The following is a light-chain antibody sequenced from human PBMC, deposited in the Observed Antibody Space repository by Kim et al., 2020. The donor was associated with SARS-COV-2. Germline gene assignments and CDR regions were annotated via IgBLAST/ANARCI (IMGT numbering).Light chain of an antibody. V-gene: IGKV1-5*03. CDR3: QQYNAYSPT. CDR2: KAS. CDR1: QNVDTS. Sequence: DIQMTQSPSTLSASVGDRVTITCRASQNVDTSLAWYQQKPGKAPKLLISKASSLESGVPTRFSGSGSGTDFTLIISSLQPDDFATYYCQQYNAYSPTFGLGTKVDIK. J-gene: IGKJ1*01.